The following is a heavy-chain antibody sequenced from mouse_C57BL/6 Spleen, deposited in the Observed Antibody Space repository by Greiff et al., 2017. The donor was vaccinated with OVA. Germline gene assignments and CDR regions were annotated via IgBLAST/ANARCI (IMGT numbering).Heavy chain of an antibody. D-gene: IGHD2-3*01. J-gene: IGHJ3*01. Sequence: SGPELVKPGASVKMSCKASGYTFTDYNMHWVKQSHGKSLEWIGYINPNNGGTSYNQKFKGKATLTVNKSSSTAYMELRSLTSEDSAVYYCARSGYDGYSSFAYWGQGTLVTVSA. CDR3: ARSGYDGYSSFAY. CDR1: GYTFTDYN. V-gene: IGHV1-22*01. CDR2: INPNNGGT.